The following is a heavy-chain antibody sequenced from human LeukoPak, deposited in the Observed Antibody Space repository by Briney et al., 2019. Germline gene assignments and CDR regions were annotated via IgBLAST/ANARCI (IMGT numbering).Heavy chain of an antibody. CDR3: ARGTFSGSYRIPFDY. CDR2: IIPIFGTA. Sequence: ASVKVSCKASGGTFSSYAISWVRQAPGQGLEWMGGIIPIFGTANYAQKFRGRVTITADESTSTAYMELSSLRSEDTAVYYCARGTFSGSYRIPFDYWGQGTLVTVSS. J-gene: IGHJ4*02. D-gene: IGHD3-16*02. CDR1: GGTFSSYA. V-gene: IGHV1-69*01.